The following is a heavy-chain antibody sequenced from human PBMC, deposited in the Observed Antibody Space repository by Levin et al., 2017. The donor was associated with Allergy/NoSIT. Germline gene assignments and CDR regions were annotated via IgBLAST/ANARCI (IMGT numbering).Heavy chain of an antibody. CDR2: ISWDGGST. CDR3: AKDGAAADYYFDY. CDR1: GFTFDDYT. D-gene: IGHD6-13*01. V-gene: IGHV3-43*01. J-gene: IGHJ4*02. Sequence: PGGSLRLSCAASGFTFDDYTMHWVRQAPGKGLEWVSLISWDGGSTYYADSVKGRFTISRDNSKNSLYLQMNSLRTEDTALYYCAKDGAAADYYFDYWGQGTLVTVSS.